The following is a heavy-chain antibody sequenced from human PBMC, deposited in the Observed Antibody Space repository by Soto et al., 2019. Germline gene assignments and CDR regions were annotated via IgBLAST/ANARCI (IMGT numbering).Heavy chain of an antibody. CDR2: IYWDDDK. Sequence: SGPTLVNPTQTLTLTCTFSGFSLSTSGVGVGWIRQPPGKALEWLALIYWDDDKRYSPSLKSRLTITKDTSKNQVVLTMTNMDPVDTATYYCARGRGYSGYDFRHYYYMDVWGKGTTVTVSS. CDR1: GFSLSTSGVG. J-gene: IGHJ6*03. D-gene: IGHD5-12*01. V-gene: IGHV2-5*02. CDR3: ARGRGYSGYDFRHYYYMDV.